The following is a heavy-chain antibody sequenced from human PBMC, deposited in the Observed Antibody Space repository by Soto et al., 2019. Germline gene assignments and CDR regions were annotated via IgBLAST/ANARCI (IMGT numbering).Heavy chain of an antibody. CDR3: ARSSYYYGSGRERGMDV. CDR1: GGSFSGYY. D-gene: IGHD3-10*01. Sequence: QVQLQQWGAGLLKPSETLSLTCAVYGGSFSGYYWSWIRQPPGKGLEWIGEINHSGSTNYNPSLNSRVTISVDTSQNQFSLKLSSVTAADTAVYYCARSSYYYGSGRERGMDVWGQGTTVTVSS. J-gene: IGHJ6*02. CDR2: INHSGST. V-gene: IGHV4-34*01.